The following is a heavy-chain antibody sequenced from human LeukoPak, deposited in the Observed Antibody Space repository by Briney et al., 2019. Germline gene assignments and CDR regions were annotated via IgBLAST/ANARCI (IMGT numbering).Heavy chain of an antibody. CDR3: ARXGDSYXSPYXY. CDR2: IYPGDSDT. J-gene: IGHJ4*02. CDR1: GYSXXSYW. V-gene: IGHV5-51*01. D-gene: IGHD5-12*01. Sequence: GYSXXSYWIGWVRQMPGKGLEWMGIIYPGDSDTRYSPSFQGHVTISADKSISTAYLQWSSLKASDTAMYFXARXGDSYXSPYXYWGQGTLVTVSS.